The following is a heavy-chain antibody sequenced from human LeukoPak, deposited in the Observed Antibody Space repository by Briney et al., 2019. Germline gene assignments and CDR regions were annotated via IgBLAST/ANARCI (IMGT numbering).Heavy chain of an antibody. J-gene: IGHJ4*02. CDR3: ARFGGDYVWGSYHHFDY. V-gene: IGHV5-51*01. CDR2: IYPGDSDT. D-gene: IGHD3-16*02. CDR1: GYSFTSYW. Sequence: GESLKISCKGSGYSFTSYWIGWVRQMPGKGLEWMGIIYPGDSDTRYSPSFQGRVTISADKSISTAYLQWSSLKASDTAMYYCARFGGDYVWGSYHHFDYWGQGTLVTVSS.